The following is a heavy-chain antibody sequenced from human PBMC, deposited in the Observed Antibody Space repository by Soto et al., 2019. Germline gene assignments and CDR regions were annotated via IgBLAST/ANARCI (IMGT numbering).Heavy chain of an antibody. CDR1: GDTVSSNSAA. D-gene: IGHD6-19*01. CDR2: TYYRSKWYS. CDR3: TGQSVAGVMDE. V-gene: IGHV6-1*01. Sequence: QTLSLTCAISGDTVSSNSAAWNCIRQSPSRGLEWLGRTYYRSKWYSGYAVSVKSRITVNPDTSKNQFSLQLNSVTPEDTAGYYCTGQSVAGVMDEWGQGSAGTVAS. J-gene: IGHJ6*02.